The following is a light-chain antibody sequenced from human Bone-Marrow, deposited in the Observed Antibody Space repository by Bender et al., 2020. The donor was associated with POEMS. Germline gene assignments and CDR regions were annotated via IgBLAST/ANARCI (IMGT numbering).Light chain of an antibody. CDR2: DVS. CDR3: SSYAGSNIVV. CDR1: SSDVGVFNS. V-gene: IGLV2-14*03. J-gene: IGLJ2*01. Sequence: SALTQPASVSGSPGQSVTISCTGTSSDVGVFNSVSWFQQHPGKAPKLMIYDVSSRPSGVSYRFSGSKSGSTASLTISGLQAEDEADYYCSSYAGSNIVVFGGGTKLTVL.